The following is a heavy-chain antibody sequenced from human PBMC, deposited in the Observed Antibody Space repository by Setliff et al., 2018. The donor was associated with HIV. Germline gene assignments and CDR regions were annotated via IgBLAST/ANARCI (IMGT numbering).Heavy chain of an antibody. CDR1: GYSISSGYY. CDR3: ATIAAAGLDAFDI. CDR2: IYHSGNT. D-gene: IGHD6-13*01. J-gene: IGHJ3*02. Sequence: SETLSLTCAVSGYSISSGYYWGWIRQPPGKGLEWIGSIYHSGNTYYNPSLKSRVTMSLDTSKNQLSLKLNSVTAADTAVYYCATIAAAGLDAFDIWGQGTMVTVS. V-gene: IGHV4-38-2*01.